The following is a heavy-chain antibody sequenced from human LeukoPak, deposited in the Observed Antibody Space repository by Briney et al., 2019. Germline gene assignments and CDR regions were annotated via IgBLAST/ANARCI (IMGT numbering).Heavy chain of an antibody. CDR1: GFTFDDYG. V-gene: IGHV3-20*04. Sequence: GGSLRLSCAASGFTFDDYGMSWVRQAPGKGLEWVSGINWNGGSTGYADSVKARFTISRDNAKNSLYLQMNSLRAEDTALYYCARVPLMVYDNWFDPWGQGTLVTVSS. J-gene: IGHJ5*02. CDR2: INWNGGST. D-gene: IGHD2-8*01. CDR3: ARVPLMVYDNWFDP.